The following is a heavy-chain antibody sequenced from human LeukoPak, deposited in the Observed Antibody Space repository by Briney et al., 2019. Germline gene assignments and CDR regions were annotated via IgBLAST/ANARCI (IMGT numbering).Heavy chain of an antibody. V-gene: IGHV1-24*01. CDR3: ATAAVTMVRGELDPPDAFDI. CDR2: FDPEDGET. J-gene: IGHJ3*02. D-gene: IGHD3-10*01. CDR1: GYTLTELS. Sequence: ASVKVSCKVSGYTLTELSMHWVRQAPGKGLEWMGGFDPEDGETIYAQKFQGRVTMTEDTSTDTAYMELSSLRSEDTAVYYCATAAVTMVRGELDPPDAFDIWGQGTMVTVSS.